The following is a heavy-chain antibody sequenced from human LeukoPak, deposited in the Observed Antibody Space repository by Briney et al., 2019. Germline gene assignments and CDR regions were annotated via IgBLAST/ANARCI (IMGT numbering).Heavy chain of an antibody. V-gene: IGHV3-23*01. CDR3: AKDGTTPAPSMVRPHYFDY. CDR1: GFTFSSYA. J-gene: IGHJ4*02. Sequence: GRSLRLSCASSGFTFSSYAMSCVLQAPGKGLEWVSAISGSGCSTYYADSVKGRFTISRDNSKNTLYLQMNSLRAEDTAVYYCAKDGTTPAPSMVRPHYFDYWGQGTLVTVSS. D-gene: IGHD3-10*01. CDR2: ISGSGCST.